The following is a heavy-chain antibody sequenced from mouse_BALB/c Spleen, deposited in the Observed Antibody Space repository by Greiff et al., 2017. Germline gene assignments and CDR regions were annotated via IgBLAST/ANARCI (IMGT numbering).Heavy chain of an antibody. Sequence: VQLQQSGAELVKPGASVKLSCKASGYTFTSYYMYWVKQRPGQGLEWIGEINPSNGGTNFNEKFKSKATLTVDKSSSTAYMQLSRLTSEDSAVYYCTRSYLFDYWGQGTTRTVSS. CDR2: INPSNGGT. D-gene: IGHD1-1*01. V-gene: IGHV1S81*02. CDR3: TRSYLFDY. J-gene: IGHJ2*01. CDR1: GYTFTSYY.